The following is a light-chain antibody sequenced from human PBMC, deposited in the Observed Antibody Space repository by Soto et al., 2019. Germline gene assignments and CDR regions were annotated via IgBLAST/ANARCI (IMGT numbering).Light chain of an antibody. Sequence: DLQMTQSPSTLSAFVGDRVTITCRATQDINNWLAWYQQKPGKAPRLLIYDVSTLQTGVPSRYSGLGSVTEVTLIISSQQPDYVATYYCQQYCHYHVTFGWGTKVEIK. V-gene: IGKV1-5*01. CDR2: DVS. J-gene: IGKJ4*01. CDR1: QDINNW. CDR3: QQYCHYHVT.